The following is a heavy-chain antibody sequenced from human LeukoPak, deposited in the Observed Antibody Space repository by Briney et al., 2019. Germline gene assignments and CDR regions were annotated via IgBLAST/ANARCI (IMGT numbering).Heavy chain of an antibody. D-gene: IGHD6-19*01. CDR1: GYTFTSYY. J-gene: IGHJ4*02. V-gene: IGHV1-46*01. CDR2: INPSGGST. CDR3: ASIAVAGSGYFDY. Sequence: ASVKVSCKASGYTFTSYYMHWVRQAPGQGLEWMGIINPSGGSTSCAQKFQGRVTMTRDTSTSTVYMELSSLGSEDTAVYYCASIAVAGSGYFDYWGQGTLVTVSS.